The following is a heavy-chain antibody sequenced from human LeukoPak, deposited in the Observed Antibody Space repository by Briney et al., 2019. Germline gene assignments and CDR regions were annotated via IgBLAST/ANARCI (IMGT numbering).Heavy chain of an antibody. CDR1: GYTFTVYY. CDR2: INPNGGDT. D-gene: IGHD6-6*01. CDR3: AREGPLENGGSSVPDY. V-gene: IGHV1-2*02. Sequence: ASVKVSCKASGYTFTVYYIHWVRQAPGQGLEWMGWINPNGGDTYYAQKFQGRVTMTRDTSISTAYMELSSLTSDDTAMYYCAREGPLENGGSSVPDYWGQGTLVTVSS. J-gene: IGHJ4*02.